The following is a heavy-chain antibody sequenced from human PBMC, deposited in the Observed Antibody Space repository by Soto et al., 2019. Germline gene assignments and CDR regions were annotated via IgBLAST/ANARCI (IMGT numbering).Heavy chain of an antibody. CDR2: INHSGST. J-gene: IGHJ5*02. D-gene: IGHD2-8*01. Sequence: KQSQTLSLTCAVYGGSFSGYYWSWIRQPPGKGLEWIGEINHSGSTNYNPSLKSRVTISVDTSKNQFSLKLSSVTAADTAVYYCARIGGYCTNGVCRPYNWFDPWGQGTLVTVSS. CDR1: GGSFSGYY. V-gene: IGHV4-34*01. CDR3: ARIGGYCTNGVCRPYNWFDP.